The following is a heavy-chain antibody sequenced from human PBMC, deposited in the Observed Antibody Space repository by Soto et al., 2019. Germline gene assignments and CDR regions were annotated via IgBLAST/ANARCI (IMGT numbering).Heavy chain of an antibody. Sequence: EVQVLESWGGLVQPGGSLRLSCAASGFTVSSYAMYWVRQAPGKRLTWVSVVSGSAGSTYYADSVKGRFTISRDNSKNTQYLQMHSLRAEDTAVYYCARRSSGWYFDYWGQGTLVTVFS. V-gene: IGHV3-23*01. J-gene: IGHJ4*02. CDR2: VSGSAGST. CDR1: GFTVSSYA. CDR3: ARRSSGWYFDY. D-gene: IGHD6-19*01.